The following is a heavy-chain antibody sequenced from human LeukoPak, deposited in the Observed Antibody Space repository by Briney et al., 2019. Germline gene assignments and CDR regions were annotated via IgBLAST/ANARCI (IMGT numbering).Heavy chain of an antibody. CDR2: ISAYNGNT. D-gene: IGHD1-7*01. Sequence: EASVTVSCKASGGTFSSYGISWVRQAPGQGLEWMGWISAYNGNTNYAQKLQSRVTMTTDTSTSTAYMELRSLRSDDTAVYYCARSPRGGEELIDYWGQGTLVTVSS. CDR3: ARSPRGGEELIDY. J-gene: IGHJ4*02. V-gene: IGHV1-18*01. CDR1: GGTFSSYG.